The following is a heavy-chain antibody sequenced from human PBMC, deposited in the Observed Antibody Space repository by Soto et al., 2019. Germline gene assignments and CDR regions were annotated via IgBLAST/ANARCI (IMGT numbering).Heavy chain of an antibody. D-gene: IGHD2-2*01. CDR3: ATGSEDIVVVPAASRFDY. Sequence: QVQLVQSGAEVKKPGASVKVSCKASGYTFTSYYMHWVRQAPGQGLEWMGIINPSGGSTSYAQKFQGRVTMPRDTSTSTVYMELSSLRSEDTAVYYCATGSEDIVVVPAASRFDYWGQGTLVTVSS. V-gene: IGHV1-46*03. CDR1: GYTFTSYY. J-gene: IGHJ4*02. CDR2: INPSGGST.